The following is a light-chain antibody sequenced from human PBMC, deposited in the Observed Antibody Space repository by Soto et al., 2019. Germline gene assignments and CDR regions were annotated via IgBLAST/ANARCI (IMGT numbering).Light chain of an antibody. Sequence: EIVLTQSTATLSLSPGERATVSCRASQSVSSYLAWYQQKPGQAPRLLIYDASNKATGIPARFSGSGSGTDFTLTISSLEPEDFAVYYCQQRSNWPFLTFGGGTKVEIK. V-gene: IGKV3-11*01. CDR3: QQRSNWPFLT. CDR1: QSVSSY. J-gene: IGKJ4*01. CDR2: DAS.